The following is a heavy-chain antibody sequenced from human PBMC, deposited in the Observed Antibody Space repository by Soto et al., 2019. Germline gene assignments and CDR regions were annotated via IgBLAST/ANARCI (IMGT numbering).Heavy chain of an antibody. Sequence: SETLSLTCGVSGDSITTYKWWTWVRQTPGKGLEWIGEIYDSGNTRYNPSLKSRVTISKDTSKNELSLKLNSVTVADTAVYYCATCQLGEYHYAMHXWGQATTVTVS. CDR1: GDSITTYKW. D-gene: IGHD7-27*01. CDR2: IYDSGNT. CDR3: ATCQLGEYHYAMHX. V-gene: IGHV4-4*02. J-gene: IGHJ6*02.